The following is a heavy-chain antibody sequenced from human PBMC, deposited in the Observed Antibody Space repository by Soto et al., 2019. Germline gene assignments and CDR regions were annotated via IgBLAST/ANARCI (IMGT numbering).Heavy chain of an antibody. CDR1: RFSLSRNEVG. D-gene: IGHD3-3*02. Sequence: SGPTLVNPTQTLTLTCTFSRFSLSRNEVGVGVGCIRQPPGKALEWLALFCWNDDKFYKSPLKNRLSITKDTSKNQVVLTMANMEPVEKATYYCERGIHCWSGSLMGGFELWGQ. J-gene: IGHJ5*02. CDR3: ERGIHCWSGSLMGGFEL. V-gene: IGHV2-5*01. CDR2: FCWNDDK.